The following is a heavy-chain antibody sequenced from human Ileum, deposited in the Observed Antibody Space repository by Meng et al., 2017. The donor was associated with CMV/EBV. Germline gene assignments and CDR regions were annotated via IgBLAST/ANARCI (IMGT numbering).Heavy chain of an antibody. CDR3: AVESNAGYYFDY. Sequence: EGXMVDSGGXLVKHGGSLRLSCTASEFSFSIYSMNWVRQAPGKGLEWVSSISTSSTYIYYADSLKGRFTISRDNAKNSLYLQMNSLRAEDTAVYYCAVESNAGYYFDYWGQGTLVTVSS. D-gene: IGHD4/OR15-4a*01. CDR2: ISTSSTYI. J-gene: IGHJ4*02. V-gene: IGHV3-21*01. CDR1: EFSFSIYS.